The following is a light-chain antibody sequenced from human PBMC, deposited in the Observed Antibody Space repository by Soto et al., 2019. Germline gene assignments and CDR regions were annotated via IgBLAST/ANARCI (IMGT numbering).Light chain of an antibody. CDR3: LSFDSSLRVV. CDR2: GNT. CDR1: SSNIGAGYD. J-gene: IGLJ2*01. Sequence: QSVLPQPPSVSGAPGQRVTISCTGSSSNIGAGYDVHWYQQLPGRAPKLLIYGNTNRPSGVPDRFSGSKSGTSASLAITGLQAEYEADYYCLSFDSSLRVVFGGGTKLTVL. V-gene: IGLV1-40*01.